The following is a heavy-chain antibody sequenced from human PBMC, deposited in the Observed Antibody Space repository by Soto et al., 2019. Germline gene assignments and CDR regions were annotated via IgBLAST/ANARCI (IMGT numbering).Heavy chain of an antibody. CDR1: GYTFTRFG. J-gene: IGHJ4*02. CDR3: ARLYRSGWPRSYYDY. Sequence: ASVKVSCKASGYTFTRFGISWVRQAPGQGLEWMGWISAFNGATNYAQKFQDRITMTTDTPTSTAYMELRSLRSDDTAVYYCARLYRSGWPRSYYDYWGQGTLVTVSS. V-gene: IGHV1-18*01. D-gene: IGHD6-19*01. CDR2: ISAFNGAT.